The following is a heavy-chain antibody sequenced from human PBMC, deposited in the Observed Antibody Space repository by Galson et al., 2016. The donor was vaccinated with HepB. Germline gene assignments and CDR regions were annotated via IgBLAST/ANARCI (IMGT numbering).Heavy chain of an antibody. V-gene: IGHV3-33*01. CDR3: ARTRAHWLSTSCYVAET. CDR1: GFSFSTYG. J-gene: IGHJ5*01. CDR2: IWHDGSNS. Sequence: SLRLSCAASGFSFSTYGMHWVRQGPGNGLEWVAVIWHDGSNSYYADSVKGRFTISRDNSKNTLYLQMNNVRAEDTAVYYCARTRAHWLSTSCYVAETWGHGTLVTVAS. D-gene: IGHD2-2*01.